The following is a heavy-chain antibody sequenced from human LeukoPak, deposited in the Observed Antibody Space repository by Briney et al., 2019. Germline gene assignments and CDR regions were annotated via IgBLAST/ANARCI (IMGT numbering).Heavy chain of an antibody. Sequence: SETLSLTCTVSGGSISPYFWSWIRQPPGKGLEWIGYISYTGSTNYNPSLKSRVTISVDTSKNQFSLQLTSVTAADTAVYYCAREDYRGVTNFDPWGQGTLVTVSS. V-gene: IGHV4-59*01. J-gene: IGHJ5*02. CDR3: AREDYRGVTNFDP. D-gene: IGHD3-10*01. CDR2: ISYTGST. CDR1: GGSISPYF.